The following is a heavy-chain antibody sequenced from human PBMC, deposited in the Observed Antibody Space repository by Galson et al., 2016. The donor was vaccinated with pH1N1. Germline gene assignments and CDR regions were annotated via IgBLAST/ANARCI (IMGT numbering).Heavy chain of an antibody. CDR1: GVSISSWSYY. CDR3: ARLIGSYLGAAFYI. D-gene: IGHD1-26*01. J-gene: IGHJ3*02. Sequence: SETLSLTCSVSGVSISSWSYYWGWIRQPPGKGLGWIGIGYSSGTTYSNPSLKSRVTISVATSKNQFSLKLSSVTAADTAVYYCARLIGSYLGAAFYIWGQGTMVTVSS. CDR2: GYSSGTT. V-gene: IGHV4-39*07.